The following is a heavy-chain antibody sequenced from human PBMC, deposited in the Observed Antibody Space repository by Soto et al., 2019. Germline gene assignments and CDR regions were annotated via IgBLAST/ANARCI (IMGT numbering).Heavy chain of an antibody. J-gene: IGHJ4*02. Sequence: PSETLSLTCAVYGGSFIGYYWSWIRQPPGKGLEWIGEINHSGSTNYNPSLKSRVTISVDTSKNQFSLKLSSVTAADTAVYYCARGDANDSGFDYWGQGTLVTVSS. CDR2: INHSGST. CDR3: ARGDANDSGFDY. CDR1: GGSFIGYY. V-gene: IGHV4-34*01. D-gene: IGHD1-1*01.